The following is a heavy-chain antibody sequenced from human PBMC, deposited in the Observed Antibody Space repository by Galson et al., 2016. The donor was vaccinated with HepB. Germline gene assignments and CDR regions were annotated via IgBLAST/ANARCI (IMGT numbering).Heavy chain of an antibody. CDR1: GGSISSYY. J-gene: IGHJ4*02. Sequence: LSLTCNVSGGSISSYYWSWIRQPPGEGLESIGYMYYSGSTNYNPSLKSRVTMSVDTSKNQFSLNLSSVTAADTAVYYCAREKMGSGGYNMWGQGTLVIVSS. D-gene: IGHD3-10*01. CDR2: MYYSGST. CDR3: AREKMGSGGYNM. V-gene: IGHV4-59*01.